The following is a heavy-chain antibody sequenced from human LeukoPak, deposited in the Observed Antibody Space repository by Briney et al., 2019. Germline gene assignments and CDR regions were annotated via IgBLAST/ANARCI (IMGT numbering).Heavy chain of an antibody. CDR2: IYTSGST. CDR1: GGSISSYY. D-gene: IGHD3-22*01. CDR3: ARVLYYCDSSGPFDY. V-gene: IGHV4-4*07. J-gene: IGHJ4*02. Sequence: SETLSLTCTVSGGSISSYYWSWIRQPAGKGLEWIGRIYTSGSTNYNPSLKSRVTMSVDTSKNQFPLKLSSVTAADTAVYYCARVLYYCDSSGPFDYWGQGTLVTVSS.